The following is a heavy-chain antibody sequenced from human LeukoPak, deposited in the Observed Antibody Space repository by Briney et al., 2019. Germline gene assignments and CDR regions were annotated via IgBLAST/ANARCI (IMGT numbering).Heavy chain of an antibody. CDR2: IYYSGNT. CDR1: GGSISSRSYY. J-gene: IGHJ4*02. CDR3: ARDGYSTSLLFDS. V-gene: IGHV4-39*02. D-gene: IGHD6-6*01. Sequence: SETLSLTCTVSGGSISSRSYYWGWIRQPPGRGREWIGSIYYSGNTYYNPSLKSRVTISVDTSKNQFSLKLSSVTAADTAVYYCARDGYSTSLLFDSWGQGTLVTVSS.